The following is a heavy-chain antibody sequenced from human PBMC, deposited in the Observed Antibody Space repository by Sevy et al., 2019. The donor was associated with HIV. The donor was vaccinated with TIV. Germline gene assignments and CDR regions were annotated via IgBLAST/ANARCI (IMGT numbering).Heavy chain of an antibody. V-gene: IGHV3-73*01. Sequence: GGSLRLSCAVPGFTFSGSAIHWVRQASGKGLEWVGRFRVKANGYGTAYAASVKGRFTISRDDSKNTAYLQMNSLKTEDTAVYYISISRYGDKPYYFDYWGQGTLVTVSS. CDR1: GFTFSGSA. D-gene: IGHD4-17*01. J-gene: IGHJ4*02. CDR2: FRVKANGYGT. CDR3: SISRYGDKPYYFDY.